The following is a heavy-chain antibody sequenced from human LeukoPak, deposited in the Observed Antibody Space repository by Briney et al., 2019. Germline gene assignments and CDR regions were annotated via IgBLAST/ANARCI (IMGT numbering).Heavy chain of an antibody. Sequence: LSLTCTVSGYSITSGYYWGWVRQAPGKGLEWVAVISFDGSNKYYVDSVKGRFTISRDNSKNTLYLQMNSLRAEDTAMYYCAKGEWLLPLDDWGQGTLVTVSS. CDR3: AKGEWLLPLDD. CDR2: ISFDGSNK. J-gene: IGHJ4*02. CDR1: GYSITSGYY. V-gene: IGHV3-30*18. D-gene: IGHD3-3*01.